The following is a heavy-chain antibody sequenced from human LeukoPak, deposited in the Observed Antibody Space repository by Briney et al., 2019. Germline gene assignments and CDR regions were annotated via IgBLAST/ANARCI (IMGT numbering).Heavy chain of an antibody. CDR1: GGSFSAYY. CDR2: INHSGST. D-gene: IGHD2-15*01. Sequence: KPSETLPLTCAVYGGSFSAYYWSWIRQPPGKGLEWIGEINHSGSTNYNPSLKSRVTMSVDTSKNQFSLKLNSVTAADTAVYYCARGGRFAPIVVVVAATQLMDVWGKGTTVTVSS. CDR3: ARGGRFAPIVVVVAATQLMDV. J-gene: IGHJ6*04. V-gene: IGHV4-34*01.